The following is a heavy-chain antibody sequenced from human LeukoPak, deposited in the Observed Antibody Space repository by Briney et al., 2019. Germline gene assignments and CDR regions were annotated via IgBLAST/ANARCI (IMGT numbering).Heavy chain of an antibody. CDR3: ARRGKRWLQLPYYFDY. Sequence: SETLSLTCAVYGGSFSGYYWSWIRQPPGKGLEWIGEINHSGSTNYNPSLKSRVTISVDTSKNQFSLKLSSVTAADTAVYYCARRGKRWLQLPYYFDYWGQGTLVTVSS. CDR1: GGSFSGYY. V-gene: IGHV4-34*01. D-gene: IGHD5-24*01. J-gene: IGHJ4*02. CDR2: INHSGST.